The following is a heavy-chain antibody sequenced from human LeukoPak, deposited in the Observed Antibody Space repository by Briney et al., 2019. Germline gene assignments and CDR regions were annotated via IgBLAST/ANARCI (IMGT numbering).Heavy chain of an antibody. Sequence: PSETLSLTCAVYGGSFSGYYWSWTRQPPGKGLEWIGEINHSGSTNYNPSLKSRVTISVDTSKNQFPLKLSSVTAADTAVYYCASHGDSNNWFDPWGQGTLVTVSS. D-gene: IGHD4-17*01. CDR2: INHSGST. V-gene: IGHV4-34*01. CDR1: GGSFSGYY. CDR3: ASHGDSNNWFDP. J-gene: IGHJ5*02.